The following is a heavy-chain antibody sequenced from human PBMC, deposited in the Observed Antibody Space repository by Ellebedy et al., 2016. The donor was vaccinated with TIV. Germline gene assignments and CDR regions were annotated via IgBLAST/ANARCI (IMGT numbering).Heavy chain of an antibody. CDR1: GFTFSSYG. D-gene: IGHD4-11*01. V-gene: IGHV3-30*03. J-gene: IGHJ4*02. CDR3: ARDAGDYSNPTYFDY. CDR2: ISYDGSNK. Sequence: GGSLRLXXAASGFTFSSYGMHWVRQAPGKGLEWVAVISYDGSNKYYADSVKGRFTISRDNSKNTLYLQMNSLRAEDTAVYYCARDAGDYSNPTYFDYWGQGTLVTVSS.